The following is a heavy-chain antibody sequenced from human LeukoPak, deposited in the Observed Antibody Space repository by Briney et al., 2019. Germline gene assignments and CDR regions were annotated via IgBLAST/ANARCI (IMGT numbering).Heavy chain of an antibody. Sequence: PSETLSLTCAVSGGSFSGYYWSWLRQPPGKGLEWIGEINHSGSTNYNPSLKSRVTISVDTSKNQFSLTRSSVTAADTAAYYCARGIQLWRTLDYWGQGTLVTVSS. CDR3: ARGIQLWRTLDY. CDR2: INHSGST. CDR1: GGSFSGYY. D-gene: IGHD5-18*01. J-gene: IGHJ4*02. V-gene: IGHV4-34*01.